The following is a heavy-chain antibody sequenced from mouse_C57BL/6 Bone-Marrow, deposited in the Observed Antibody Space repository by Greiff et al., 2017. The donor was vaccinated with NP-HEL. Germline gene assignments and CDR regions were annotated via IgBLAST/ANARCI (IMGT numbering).Heavy chain of an antibody. Sequence: VQLQQSGPGLVQPSQSLSITCTVSGFSLTSYGVHWVRQSPGKGLEWLGVIWSGGGTDYNAAFISRLSTSKHNSTSHVFFKMNSLQADETAIYYGAGKETTIDPFDVWGKGTTVTVSS. CDR1: GFSLTSYG. CDR2: IWSGGGT. CDR3: AGKETTIDPFDV. D-gene: IGHD2-12*01. J-gene: IGHJ1*03. V-gene: IGHV2-2*01.